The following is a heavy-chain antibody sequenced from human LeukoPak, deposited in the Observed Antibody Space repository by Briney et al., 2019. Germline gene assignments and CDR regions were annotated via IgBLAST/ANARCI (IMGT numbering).Heavy chain of an antibody. D-gene: IGHD3-3*01. CDR2: IYYSGST. J-gene: IGHJ4*02. Sequence: KPSETLSLTCTVSGGSISSYYWSWIRQPPGKGLEWIGYIYYSGSTNYNPSLKSRVTISVDTSKNQFSLKLSSVTAADTAVYYCARGRGFWSGYLFDYWGQGTLVTVSS. CDR1: GGSISSYY. CDR3: ARGRGFWSGYLFDY. V-gene: IGHV4-59*12.